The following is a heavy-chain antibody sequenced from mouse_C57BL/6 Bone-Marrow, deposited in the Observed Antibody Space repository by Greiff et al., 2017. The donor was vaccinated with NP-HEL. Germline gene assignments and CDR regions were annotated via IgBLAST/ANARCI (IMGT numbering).Heavy chain of an antibody. CDR1: GYTFTDYY. D-gene: IGHD1-1*01. J-gene: IGHJ2*01. CDR2: IYPGSGNT. V-gene: IGHV1-84*01. CDR3: ARWGPHYYGSPYYFDY. Sequence: QVQLQQSGPELVKPGASVKISCKASGYTFTDYYINWVKQRPGQGLEWIGWIYPGSGNTKYNEKFKGKATLTVDTSSSTAYMQLSSLTSEDSAVYFCARWGPHYYGSPYYFDYWGQGTTLTVSS.